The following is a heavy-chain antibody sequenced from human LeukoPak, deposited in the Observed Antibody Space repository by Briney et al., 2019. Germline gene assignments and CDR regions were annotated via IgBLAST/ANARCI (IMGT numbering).Heavy chain of an antibody. CDR3: TTGQATTSHDGY. CDR1: GFTFSSAW. Sequence: GGSLRLSCAASGFTFSSAWMNWVRQAPGKGLEWVGRIKNKRSGGTTDYAAPVQGRFTISRDDSGNTLYLQMNSLRTEDTAAYYCTTGQATTSHDGYWGQGTLVIVSS. J-gene: IGHJ4*02. V-gene: IGHV3-15*01. D-gene: IGHD1-1*01. CDR2: IKNKRSGGTT.